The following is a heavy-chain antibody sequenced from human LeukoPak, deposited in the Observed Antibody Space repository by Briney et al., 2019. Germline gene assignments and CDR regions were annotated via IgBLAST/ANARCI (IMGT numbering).Heavy chain of an antibody. D-gene: IGHD3-22*01. Sequence: ASVKVSCKASGYTFTGYYMHWVRQAPGQGLEWMGWINPNSGGTNYAQKFQGRVTMARDTSISTAYMELSRLRSDDTAVYYCARVQSYYYDSSGYYYSPAFDYWGQGTLVTVSS. CDR2: INPNSGGT. V-gene: IGHV1-2*02. CDR3: ARVQSYYYDSSGYYYSPAFDY. J-gene: IGHJ4*02. CDR1: GYTFTGYY.